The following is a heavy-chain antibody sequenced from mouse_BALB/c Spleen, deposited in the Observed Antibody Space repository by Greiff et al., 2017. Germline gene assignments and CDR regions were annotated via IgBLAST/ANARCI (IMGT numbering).Heavy chain of an antibody. J-gene: IGHJ4*01. V-gene: IGHV2-6-5*01. Sequence: VQLVESGPGLVAPSQSLSITCTVSGFSLTDYGVSWIRQPPGKGLEWLGVIWGGGSTYYNSALKSRLSISKDNSKSHVFLKMNSLQTDDTAMYYCAKHPYGLYYAMDYWGQGTSVTVSS. CDR3: AKHPYGLYYAMDY. D-gene: IGHD2-10*02. CDR1: GFSLTDYG. CDR2: IWGGGST.